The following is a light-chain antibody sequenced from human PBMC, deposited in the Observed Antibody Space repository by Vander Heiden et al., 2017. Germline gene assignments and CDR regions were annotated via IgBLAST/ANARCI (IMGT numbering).Light chain of an antibody. CDR1: QHVSTNY. CDR3: QQYGSSPRT. Sequence: EIVLTQSPGTLSLSPGERATLSCRASQHVSTNYLAWYQHRPGQTPRLLIYGAFNRAAGTPDRFSGSVSGTDFTLTIGRLEPEDFAVYYCQQYGSSPRTFGLGTKVEIK. V-gene: IGKV3-20*01. J-gene: IGKJ1*01. CDR2: GAF.